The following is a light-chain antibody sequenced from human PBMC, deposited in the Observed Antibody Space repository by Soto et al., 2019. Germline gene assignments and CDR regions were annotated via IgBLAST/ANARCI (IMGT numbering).Light chain of an antibody. V-gene: IGLV1-47*02. CDR2: YNN. CDR3: AAWDASLSACV. Sequence: QSVLTQPPSASGTAGQVVTISCSGGDSNIGSNSVYWYHHLPRMAPKLLIYYNNQRPSGVPDRFSGSRSGTSASLAIVGLRSEDEAVYYCAAWDASLSACVFGNGTKLTVL. J-gene: IGLJ1*01. CDR1: DSNIGSNS.